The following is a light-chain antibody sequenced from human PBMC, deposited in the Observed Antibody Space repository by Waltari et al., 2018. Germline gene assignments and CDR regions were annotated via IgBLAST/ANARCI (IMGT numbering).Light chain of an antibody. V-gene: IGKV3-20*01. CDR3: QKYGSSPIT. J-gene: IGKJ5*01. Sequence: EIVLTQSPGTLSLSPGERATLSCRASQSVSSSSLAWYQQKHAQAPRLLIYGASSRATGIPDRFSGSGSGTDFTLTISRLEPEDFAVYYCQKYGSSPITFGQGTRLEIK. CDR2: GAS. CDR1: QSVSSSS.